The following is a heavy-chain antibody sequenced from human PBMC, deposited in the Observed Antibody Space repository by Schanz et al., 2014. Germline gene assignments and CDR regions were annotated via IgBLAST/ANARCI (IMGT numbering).Heavy chain of an antibody. V-gene: IGHV3-23*04. J-gene: IGHJ3*02. CDR2: IASGGNHT. CDR3: AKGRDSLMTIDAFDM. Sequence: EVRLVESGGGLVEPGGSLRLSCSGSGFTFSEVYMSWVRQAPGKGLGWVSTIASGGNHTFYADSVTGRFTISGDNSKIRLYLQMNSLRAEDTAVYYCAKGRDSLMTIDAFDMWGQGTMVTVSS. CDR1: GFTFSEVY. D-gene: IGHD3-22*01.